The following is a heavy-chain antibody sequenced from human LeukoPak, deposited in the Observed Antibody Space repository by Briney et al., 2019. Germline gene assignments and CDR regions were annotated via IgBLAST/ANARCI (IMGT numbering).Heavy chain of an antibody. CDR1: GGSFSGYY. J-gene: IGHJ6*02. Sequence: SETLSLTCAVYGGSFSGYYRSWIRQPPGKGLGWIGEINHSGSTNYNPSLKSRVTISVDTSKNQFSLKLSSVTAADTAVYYCARYSRQNYYYYGMDVWGQGTTVTVSS. D-gene: IGHD2-15*01. CDR3: ARYSRQNYYYYGMDV. CDR2: INHSGST. V-gene: IGHV4-34*01.